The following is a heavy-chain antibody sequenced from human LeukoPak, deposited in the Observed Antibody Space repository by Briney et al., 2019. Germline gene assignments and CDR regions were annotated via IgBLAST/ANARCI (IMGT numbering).Heavy chain of an antibody. J-gene: IGHJ4*02. D-gene: IGHD2-15*01. CDR3: AKYPLCSGGSCYPN. Sequence: PGGSLRLSCAASGFTFSSYSMNWVRQAPGKGLEWVSSISSSSSYIYYADSVKGRFTISRDNAKNSLYLQMNSLRAEDTAVYYCAKYPLCSGGSCYPNWGQGTLVTVSS. V-gene: IGHV3-21*01. CDR1: GFTFSSYS. CDR2: ISSSSSYI.